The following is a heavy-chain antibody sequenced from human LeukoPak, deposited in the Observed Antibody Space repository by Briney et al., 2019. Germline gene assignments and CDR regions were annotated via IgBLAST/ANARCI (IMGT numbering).Heavy chain of an antibody. D-gene: IGHD3-22*01. CDR1: GFTVSSSY. CDR3: ARDLDYYDSSGSHRRRNYFDY. CDR2: IHSDGST. V-gene: IGHV3-53*01. Sequence: GGSLRLXCAASGFTVSSSYMSWDRQAPGKGLEWVSIIHSDGSTYYADSVKGRFTISRDTSKNSLYLQMNSLRGEDTAMYYCARDLDYYDSSGSHRRRNYFDYWGQGTLVTVSS. J-gene: IGHJ4*02.